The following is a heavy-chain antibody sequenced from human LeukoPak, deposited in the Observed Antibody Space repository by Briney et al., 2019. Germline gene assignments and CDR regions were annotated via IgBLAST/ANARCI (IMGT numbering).Heavy chain of an antibody. V-gene: IGHV4-61*02. D-gene: IGHD2-15*01. CDR3: ARGYCSGGSWYSEAGGFNP. CDR1: SCSISSGSYY. Sequence: SQTLSLTCTVSSCSISSGSYYWSWIGQPAGKGLEWIGRIYTSGSTNYNPALKSRVTISVDTSKNQFSLKLSSVTAADTAVYYCARGYCSGGSWYSEAGGFNPWGQGTLVTASS. J-gene: IGHJ5*02. CDR2: IYTSGST.